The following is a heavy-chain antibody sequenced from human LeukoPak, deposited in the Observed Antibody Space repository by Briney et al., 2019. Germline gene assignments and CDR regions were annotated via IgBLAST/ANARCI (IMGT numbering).Heavy chain of an antibody. CDR1: GFNFSNYV. Sequence: GGSLRLSCAASGFNFSNYVMHWVRQAPGKGLEWVSFIGSDGSDKHYADSVKGRFTISRDNSKNTLYLQMNSLRAEDTAVYYCAKVAYIVVVTAMLNYWGQGTLVTVSS. J-gene: IGHJ4*02. D-gene: IGHD2-21*02. CDR3: AKVAYIVVVTAMLNY. CDR2: IGSDGSDK. V-gene: IGHV3-30*02.